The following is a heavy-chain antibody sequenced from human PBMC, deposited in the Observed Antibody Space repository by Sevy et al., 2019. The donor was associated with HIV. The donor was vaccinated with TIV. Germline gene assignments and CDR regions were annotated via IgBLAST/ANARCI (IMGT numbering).Heavy chain of an antibody. D-gene: IGHD2-21*02. CDR2: IYYSGST. CDR1: GGSITSYY. Sequence: SETLSLTCTVSGGSITSYYWSWIRQPPGKGLEWIGYIYYSGSTNYNPSLKSRVTISVDTSKNQFSLKLSSVTAADTAVYYCARGIALTAVTAIPDFDYWGQGTLVTVSS. CDR3: ARGIALTAVTAIPDFDY. J-gene: IGHJ4*02. V-gene: IGHV4-59*01.